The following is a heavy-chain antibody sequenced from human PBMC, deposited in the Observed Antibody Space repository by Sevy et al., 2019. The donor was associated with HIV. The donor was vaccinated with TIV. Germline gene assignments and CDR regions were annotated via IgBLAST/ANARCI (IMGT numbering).Heavy chain of an antibody. D-gene: IGHD3-16*01. Sequence: ASVKVSCKASGYTFTSYAMHWVRQAPGQRLEWMGWINAGNGNTKYSQKFQGRVTITRDTSASTAYMELSSLRSEDTAVYYCARSKFMITFGGVWGGMDVWGQGTTVTVSS. CDR1: GYTFTSYA. CDR3: ARSKFMITFGGVWGGMDV. V-gene: IGHV1-3*01. J-gene: IGHJ6*02. CDR2: INAGNGNT.